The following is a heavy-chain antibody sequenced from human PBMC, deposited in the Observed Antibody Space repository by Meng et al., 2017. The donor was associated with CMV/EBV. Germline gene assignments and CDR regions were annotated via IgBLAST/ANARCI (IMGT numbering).Heavy chain of an antibody. CDR2: IKSKTDGGTT. V-gene: IGHV3-15*01. D-gene: IGHD6-19*01. Sequence: GGSLRLSCAASGFTFSNAWMSWVRQAPGKGLEWVGRIKSKTDGGTTDYAAPVKGRFTISRDNSKNTLYLQMNSLRAEDTALYYCAKRSQWLLGLYYYYGLDVWGQGTTVTVSS. CDR3: AKRSQWLLGLYYYYGLDV. CDR1: GFTFSNAW. J-gene: IGHJ6*02.